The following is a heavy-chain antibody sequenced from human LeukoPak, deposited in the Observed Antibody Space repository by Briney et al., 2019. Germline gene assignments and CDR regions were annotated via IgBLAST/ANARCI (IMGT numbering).Heavy chain of an antibody. D-gene: IGHD3-22*01. CDR1: GFTFSTYA. Sequence: ESGGSLRLSCAASGFTFSTYAMSWDRQAPGKGLEWFFDITGSGGATDYADSVKGRFTISRENSRNTLYLQMNSLRVEDTAVYSCARAYGTNGYYQLPIDYWGQGTLVTVSS. CDR3: ARAYGTNGYYQLPIDY. CDR2: ITGSGGAT. J-gene: IGHJ4*02. V-gene: IGHV3-23*01.